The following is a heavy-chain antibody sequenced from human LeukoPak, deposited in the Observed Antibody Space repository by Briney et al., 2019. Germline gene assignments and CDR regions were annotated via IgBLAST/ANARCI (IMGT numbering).Heavy chain of an antibody. CDR3: ARHRGGSSWLNWFDP. V-gene: IGHV4-59*08. D-gene: IGHD6-13*01. CDR2: INYSGTT. CDR1: GGSISGYY. J-gene: IGHJ5*02. Sequence: SETLSLTCTVSGGSISGYYWTWIRQPPGKGLEWIGYINYSGTTNYNSSLKSRVTISVDTSKNQFSLKLSSVTAADTAVYYCARHRGGSSWLNWFDPWGQGTLVTVSS.